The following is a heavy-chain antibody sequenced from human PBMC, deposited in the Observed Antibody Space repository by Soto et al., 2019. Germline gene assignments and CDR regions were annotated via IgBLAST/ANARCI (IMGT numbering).Heavy chain of an antibody. CDR2: IYYSGST. CDR3: AREGGDPLWDFQH. J-gene: IGHJ1*01. Sequence: QVQLQESGPGLVKPSQTLSLTCTVSGGSISSGGYSWSWIRQHPGKGLEWIGYIYYSGSTYYNPSLKSRVTISVDTSKNQFSLELSSVTAADTAVYYCAREGGDPLWDFQHWGQGTLVTVSS. V-gene: IGHV4-31*03. D-gene: IGHD2-21*02. CDR1: GGSISSGGYS.